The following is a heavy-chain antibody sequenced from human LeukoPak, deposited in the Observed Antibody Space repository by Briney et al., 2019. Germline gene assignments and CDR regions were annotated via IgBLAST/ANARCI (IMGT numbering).Heavy chain of an antibody. Sequence: GGSLRLSCAASGFPFNIYAINWVRQAAGKGLEWVSGISNSGGSKYYAASLQGRLSISRDDSKNTVYLQMNSLRAEDTAVYYCATRTFPAVTGSSAFWPFDSWGQGNLVTVSS. CDR3: ATRTFPAVTGSSAFWPFDS. J-gene: IGHJ4*02. CDR1: GFPFNIYA. CDR2: ISNSGGSK. V-gene: IGHV3-23*01. D-gene: IGHD6-19*01.